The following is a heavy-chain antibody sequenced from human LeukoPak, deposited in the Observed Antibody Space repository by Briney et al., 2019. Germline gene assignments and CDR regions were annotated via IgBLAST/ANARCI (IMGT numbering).Heavy chain of an antibody. CDR1: GFTFSSYA. CDR3: AKKGQMGSVFDI. J-gene: IGHJ3*02. Sequence: GGSLRLSCAASGFTFSSYAMSWVRQAPGKGLEWVSAISGSGGSTYYADSVKGRLTISRDNSKNTLYLQMNSLRAEDTAVYYCAKKGQMGSVFDIWGQGTMVTVSS. D-gene: IGHD1-26*01. V-gene: IGHV3-23*01. CDR2: ISGSGGST.